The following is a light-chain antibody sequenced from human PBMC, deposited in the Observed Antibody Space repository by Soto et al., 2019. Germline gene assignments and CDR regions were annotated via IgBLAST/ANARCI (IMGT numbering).Light chain of an antibody. J-gene: IGLJ3*02. V-gene: IGLV2-8*01. Sequence: QSVLTQPPSASGSPGQSVTISCTGTSSDIGYYKFVSWYQQHPGKAPKLLIYEVTKRPSGVPDRFSGSKSGNTASLTVSGLQAEDEADYYCSSYAGSNNLVFGGGTKLTVL. CDR3: SSYAGSNNLV. CDR2: EVT. CDR1: SSDIGYYKF.